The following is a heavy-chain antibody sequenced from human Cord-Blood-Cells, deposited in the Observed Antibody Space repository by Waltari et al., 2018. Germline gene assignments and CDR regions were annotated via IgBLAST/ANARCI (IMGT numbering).Heavy chain of an antibody. CDR3: ARDYSSSWYNWFDP. Sequence: QVQLQESGPGLVKPSETLSLTCTVPGASISSHYWRWLRQPPGKGLEWIGYIYYSGSTNYNPSLKSRVTISVDTSKNQFSLKLSSVTAADTAVYYCARDYSSSWYNWFDPWGQGTLVTVSS. V-gene: IGHV4-59*11. D-gene: IGHD6-13*01. J-gene: IGHJ5*02. CDR1: GASISSHY. CDR2: IYYSGST.